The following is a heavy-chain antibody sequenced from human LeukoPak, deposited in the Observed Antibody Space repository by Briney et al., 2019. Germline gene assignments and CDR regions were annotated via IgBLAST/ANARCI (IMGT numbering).Heavy chain of an antibody. CDR1: GYTFTEYY. J-gene: IGHJ5*02. D-gene: IGHD1-26*01. Sequence: ASVTVSCKASGYTFTEYYMHWMRQTPGQGLEWMGRINPDTGDTEYAQMFQGRVILTTDTSMTTAYMEMSSLRSDDTAVYYGVRLGSCHWFHPWGLGTLVTVSS. CDR3: VRLGSCHWFHP. CDR2: INPDTGDT. V-gene: IGHV1-2*06.